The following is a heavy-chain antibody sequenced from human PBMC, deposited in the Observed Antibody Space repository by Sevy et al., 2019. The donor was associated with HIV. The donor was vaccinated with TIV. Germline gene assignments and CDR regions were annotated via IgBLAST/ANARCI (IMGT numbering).Heavy chain of an antibody. Sequence: GGYLRLSCAASGFTFSSYGMHWVRQAPGKGLEWVAVISYDGSNKYYADSVKGRFTISRDNSKNTLYMQMNSLRAEDTAVYYCAKGKGSTGAFVALDYWGQGTLVTVSS. J-gene: IGHJ4*02. V-gene: IGHV3-30*18. CDR2: ISYDGSNK. CDR3: AKGKGSTGAFVALDY. CDR1: GFTFSSYG. D-gene: IGHD3-10*01.